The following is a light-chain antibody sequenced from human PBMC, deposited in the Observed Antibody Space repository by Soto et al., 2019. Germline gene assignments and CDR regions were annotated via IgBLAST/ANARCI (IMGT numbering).Light chain of an antibody. J-gene: IGKJ4*01. CDR1: RAITNH. Sequence: DVQLTQSPSPLSASVGDRVSISCRASRAITNHLNWYQQKPGKAPILLVYAASTLETGVPSRFSGSGSGTHFTLTIDNLQPEDVATYFCQQNYITPLTFGGGTKVDI. CDR3: QQNYITPLT. CDR2: AAS. V-gene: IGKV1-39*01.